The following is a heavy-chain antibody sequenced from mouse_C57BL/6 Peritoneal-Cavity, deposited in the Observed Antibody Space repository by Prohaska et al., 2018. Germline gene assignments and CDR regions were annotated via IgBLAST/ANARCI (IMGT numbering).Heavy chain of an antibody. Sequence: VKQRPGRGLVWIVRLDPTSGGTKYNEKFKSKATLTVDKPSSTAYMQLSSLTSEDSAVYYCARSGPRGYFEVWGTGTTVTVSS. CDR2: LDPTSGGT. J-gene: IGHJ1*03. D-gene: IGHD3-1*01. V-gene: IGHV1-72*01. CDR3: ARSGPRGYFEV.